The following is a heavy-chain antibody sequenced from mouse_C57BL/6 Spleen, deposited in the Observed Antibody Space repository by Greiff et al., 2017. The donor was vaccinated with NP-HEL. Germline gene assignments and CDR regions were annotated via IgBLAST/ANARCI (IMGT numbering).Heavy chain of an antibody. CDR1: GFSLTSYA. CDR3: ARNIYYGYARAMDY. CDR2: IWTGGGT. J-gene: IGHJ4*01. V-gene: IGHV2-9-1*01. D-gene: IGHD2-2*01. Sequence: VKLQESGPGLVAPSQSLSITCTVSGFSLTSYAISWVRQPPGKGLEWLGVIWTGGGTNYNSALKSRLSISKDNSKSQVFLKMNSLQTDDTARYYCARNIYYGYARAMDYWGQGTSVTVSS.